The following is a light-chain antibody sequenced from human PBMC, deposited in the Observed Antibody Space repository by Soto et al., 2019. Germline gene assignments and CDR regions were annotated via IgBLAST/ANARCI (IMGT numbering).Light chain of an antibody. CDR1: SSDVGSYNL. CDR3: CSYASSSTFWV. V-gene: IGLV2-23*03. Sequence: QSALTQPASVSGSPGQSITISCTGTSSDVGSYNLVSWYQQHPGKARKLMIYEGSKRPSGVSNRFSGSKSGNTASLTISGLQAEDEADYYCCSYASSSTFWVFGGGTKLTVL. CDR2: EGS. J-gene: IGLJ3*02.